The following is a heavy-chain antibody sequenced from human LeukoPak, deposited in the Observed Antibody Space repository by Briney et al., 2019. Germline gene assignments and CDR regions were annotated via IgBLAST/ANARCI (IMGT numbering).Heavy chain of an antibody. J-gene: IGHJ4*02. D-gene: IGHD5-18*01. CDR2: IRSKAYGGTT. Sequence: GGSLRLSCAASGFTFISYSMNWVRQAPGKGLEWVGFIRSKAYGGTTEYAASVKGRFTISRDDSTRIAYLQMNSLKTDDTGVYYCSRERYSYGPFDYWGQGTLVTVSS. V-gene: IGHV3-49*04. CDR1: GFTFISYS. CDR3: SRERYSYGPFDY.